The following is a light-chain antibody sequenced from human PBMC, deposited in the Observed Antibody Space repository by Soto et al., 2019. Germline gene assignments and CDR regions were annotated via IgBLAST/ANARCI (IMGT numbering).Light chain of an antibody. CDR2: DAS. V-gene: IGKV3-11*01. Sequence: EIVLTQSPATLSLSPGERATLSCRASQSVSSYLAWYQQKPGQAPRLLIYDASNRATGIPARFSGSGSGTDFTLTISSLEPEDFAVYYCQQRSKWPPLTFRGGTKVEIK. J-gene: IGKJ4*01. CDR1: QSVSSY. CDR3: QQRSKWPPLT.